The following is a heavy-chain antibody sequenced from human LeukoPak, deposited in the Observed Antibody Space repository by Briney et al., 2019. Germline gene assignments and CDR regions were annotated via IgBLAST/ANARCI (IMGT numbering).Heavy chain of an antibody. J-gene: IGHJ3*01. D-gene: IGHD2/OR15-2a*01. CDR3: ARDLGSAVIVGGDAFDL. V-gene: IGHV1-2*02. Sequence: GASVKVSCKASRYIFSHYYLHWVGQAPGTRLEWMGWMNPNRGSTNNAQKFQGRITMIGDTSKAYLVLSRLRSDDTAVYYCARDLGSAVIVGGDAFDLWGQGTMVTVS. CDR2: MNPNRGST. CDR1: RYIFSHYY.